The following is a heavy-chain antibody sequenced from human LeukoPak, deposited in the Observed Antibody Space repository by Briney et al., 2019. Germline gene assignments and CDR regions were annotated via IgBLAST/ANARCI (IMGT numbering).Heavy chain of an antibody. CDR1: GFTFSYYA. CDR3: TTDSGESTSFDY. J-gene: IGHJ4*02. Sequence: PGGSLRLSCAASGFTFSYYAMHWVRQAPGKGLEWVGRIKSKTDGGTTDYAAPVKGRFTISRDDSKNTLYLQMNSLKTEDTAVYYCTTDSGESTSFDYWGQGTLVTVSS. V-gene: IGHV3-15*01. CDR2: IKSKTDGGTT. D-gene: IGHD2-2*01.